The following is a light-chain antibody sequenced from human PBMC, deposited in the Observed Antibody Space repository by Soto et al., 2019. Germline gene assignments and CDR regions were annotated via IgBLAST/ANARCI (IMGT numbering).Light chain of an antibody. Sequence: DIVMTQSPATLSVSPGERATLSCRASQSVSSNLAWYQQKPGQAPRLLIYGASTRATDIPAKFSGSGSGTEFSLTISSLQSEDFALYYCPQYNSWPLTFGGGTKVEIK. CDR3: PQYNSWPLT. CDR1: QSVSSN. V-gene: IGKV3-15*01. CDR2: GAS. J-gene: IGKJ4*01.